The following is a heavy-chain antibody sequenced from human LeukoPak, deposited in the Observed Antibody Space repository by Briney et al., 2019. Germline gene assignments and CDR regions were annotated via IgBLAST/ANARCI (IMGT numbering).Heavy chain of an antibody. CDR1: GYSFSKYD. V-gene: IGHV1-8*03. Sequence: PSVKLSCKVSGYSFSKYDFNWVRQATGQGLEWMGWMDPGSGKRGYAQQFQGRVQITSNSSISTAYMELYSLRSEDTAVYYCARAAIVVAGALDSWGQGTLVSVSS. D-gene: IGHD6-19*01. CDR2: MDPGSGKR. J-gene: IGHJ4*02. CDR3: ARAAIVVAGALDS.